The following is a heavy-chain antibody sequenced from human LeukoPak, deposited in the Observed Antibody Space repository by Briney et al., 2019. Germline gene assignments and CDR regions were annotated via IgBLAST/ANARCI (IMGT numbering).Heavy chain of an antibody. CDR3: ARAADYYDSSGYYPLDY. D-gene: IGHD3-22*01. Sequence: SETLSLTCAVYGGSFSGHYWSWIRQPPGKGLEWIGEINHSGSTNYNPSLKSRVTISVDTSKNQFSLKLSSVTAADTAVYYCARAADYYDSSGYYPLDYWGQGTLVTVSS. J-gene: IGHJ4*02. CDR1: GGSFSGHY. CDR2: INHSGST. V-gene: IGHV4-34*01.